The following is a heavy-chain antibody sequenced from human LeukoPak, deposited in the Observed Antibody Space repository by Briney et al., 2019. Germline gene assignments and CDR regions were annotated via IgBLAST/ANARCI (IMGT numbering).Heavy chain of an antibody. J-gene: IGHJ4*02. V-gene: IGHV3-30*18. CDR1: GLTFSSYG. Sequence: GGSLRLSCAASGLTFSSYGMHWVRQAPGKGLEWVAVISYDGSNKYYADSVKGRFTISRDNSKNTLYLQMNSLRAEDTAVYYCAKDHGRDGYNFDYWGQGTLVTVSS. CDR3: AKDHGRDGYNFDY. D-gene: IGHD5-24*01. CDR2: ISYDGSNK.